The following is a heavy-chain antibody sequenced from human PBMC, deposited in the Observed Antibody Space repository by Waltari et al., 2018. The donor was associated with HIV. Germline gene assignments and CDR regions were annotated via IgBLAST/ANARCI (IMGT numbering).Heavy chain of an antibody. CDR3: ARDSSDSYYGLDV. CDR1: GGSISSGSYY. J-gene: IGHJ6*02. D-gene: IGHD6-6*01. V-gene: IGHV4-61*02. CDR2: IYSRGST. Sequence: HVKLHESGPGLVKPSQTLSLTCTVSGGSISSGSYYWSWVRQPAGKGLQWIGRIYSRGSTNYNPSLKSRVTISAYTSKNQFSLKLNSVTAADTAGYFCARDSSDSYYGLDVWGQGTTVTVSS.